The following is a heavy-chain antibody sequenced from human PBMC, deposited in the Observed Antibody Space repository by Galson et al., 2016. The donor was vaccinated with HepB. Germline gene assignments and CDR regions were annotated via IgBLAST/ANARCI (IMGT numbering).Heavy chain of an antibody. V-gene: IGHV1-18*01. CDR3: ATYNVSLGDYNAFDF. Sequence: SVKVSCKASGGTFSSYAISWVRQAPGQGLEWMGWISTYNGNTKSALKVQDRVTMTTDTSTGTGYMELRSLTSEDTAVYYCATYNVSLGDYNAFDFWGQGTLVTASA. CDR1: GGTFSSYA. J-gene: IGHJ4*02. D-gene: IGHD3-10*01. CDR2: ISTYNGNT.